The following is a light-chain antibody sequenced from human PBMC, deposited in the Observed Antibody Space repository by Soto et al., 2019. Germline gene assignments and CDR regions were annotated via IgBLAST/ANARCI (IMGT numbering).Light chain of an antibody. Sequence: QSVLTQPPSASGSPGQSVTISCTGTCSDVGGYNYVSWYQQHPGKAPKLMIYEISKRPSGVPDRFSGSKSGNTASLTVSGLQAEDEADYYCSSYVGSNRVFGGGTQLTVL. CDR3: SSYVGSNRV. CDR2: EIS. V-gene: IGLV2-8*01. J-gene: IGLJ3*02. CDR1: CSDVGGYNY.